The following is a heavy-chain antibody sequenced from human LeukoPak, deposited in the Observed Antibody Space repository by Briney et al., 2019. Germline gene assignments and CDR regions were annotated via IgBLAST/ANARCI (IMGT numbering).Heavy chain of an antibody. CDR2: ISGSGGGT. Sequence: GGSLRLSCAASGFTFSTYAMSWVRQAAGKGLEWVSLISGSGGGTYYADSVKGRFTISRDNSKNTLYLQMNSLRAEDTAVYFCARSVGSADPFDPWGQGTLVIVSS. V-gene: IGHV3-23*01. CDR1: GFTFSTYA. CDR3: ARSVGSADPFDP. D-gene: IGHD6-25*01. J-gene: IGHJ5*02.